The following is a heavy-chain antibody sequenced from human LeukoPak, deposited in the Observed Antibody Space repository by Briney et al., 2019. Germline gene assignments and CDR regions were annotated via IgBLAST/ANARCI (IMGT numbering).Heavy chain of an antibody. J-gene: IGHJ4*02. CDR3: AKDTGRLQPES. D-gene: IGHD4-11*01. CDR2: ISGSGDKT. CDR1: GFTFNSYT. V-gene: IGHV3-23*01. Sequence: GGSLRLSCAASGFTFNSYTMRWVRQAPGKGLQWVSTISGSGDKTYYADSVKGRFTISRDNSKNTLYLQMNSLRAEDTAVYYCAKDTGRLQPESWGQGTLVTVSS.